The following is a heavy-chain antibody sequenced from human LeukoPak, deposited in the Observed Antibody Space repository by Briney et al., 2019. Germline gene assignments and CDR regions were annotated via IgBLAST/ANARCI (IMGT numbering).Heavy chain of an antibody. CDR1: GYTFTSYG. V-gene: IGHV1-18*01. D-gene: IGHD3-22*01. Sequence: GASVKVSCKXSGYTFTSYGISWVRQAPGQGLEWMGWISAYNGNTNYAQKLQGRVTMTTDTSTSTAYMELRSLRSDDTAVYYCARHTYYYDSSGYYYYYYYMDVWGKGTTVTVSS. J-gene: IGHJ6*03. CDR3: ARHTYYYDSSGYYYYYYYMDV. CDR2: ISAYNGNT.